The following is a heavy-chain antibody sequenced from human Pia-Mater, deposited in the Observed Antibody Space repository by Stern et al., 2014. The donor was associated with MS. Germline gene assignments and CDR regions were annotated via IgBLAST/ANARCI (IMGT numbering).Heavy chain of an antibody. J-gene: IGHJ4*02. CDR3: ARVRRYHENSGLVDY. Sequence: QVQLQESGSGLVKPSQTLSLTCAVSGGSISSGGYSWSWIRQPPGKGLEWIGYIYHSGNTYYNPSLKSRVPISIDRSENQFSLKLTSVTAADTAVYYCARVRRYHENSGLVDYWGQGTRVTVSS. CDR1: GGSISSGGYS. CDR2: IYHSGNT. D-gene: IGHD3-22*01. V-gene: IGHV4-30-2*01.